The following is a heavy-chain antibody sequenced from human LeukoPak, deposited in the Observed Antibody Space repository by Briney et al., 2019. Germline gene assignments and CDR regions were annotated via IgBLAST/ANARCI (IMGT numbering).Heavy chain of an antibody. J-gene: IGHJ4*02. CDR2: ISGGGGNS. D-gene: IGHD2-15*01. CDR1: GFTFDNYA. V-gene: IGHV3-23*01. Sequence: GGSLILSCAGSGFTFDNYAMTWVRQAPGKGLEWVSTISGGGGNSYYADSVRGRFTISRDSSKNTLYLQMNSLRAEDTAVYYCAKNGGDSCYSHSDYWGQGTLVTVSS. CDR3: AKNGGDSCYSHSDY.